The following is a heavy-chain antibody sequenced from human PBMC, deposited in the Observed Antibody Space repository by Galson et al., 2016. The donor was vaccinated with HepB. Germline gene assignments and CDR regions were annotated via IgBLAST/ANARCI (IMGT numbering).Heavy chain of an antibody. CDR3: ARSAGQSAFDY. D-gene: IGHD6-19*01. CDR2: INAGNGVT. V-gene: IGHV1-3*01. CDR1: GYNFTNNV. J-gene: IGHJ4*02. Sequence: SVKVSCKASGYNFTNNVIHWVRQAPGQRLEWMGWINAGNGVTKYSQKFQGRVTITRDTSASTAYMELSSLRSEDTAVYYCARSAGQSAFDYWGQGTLVTVSS.